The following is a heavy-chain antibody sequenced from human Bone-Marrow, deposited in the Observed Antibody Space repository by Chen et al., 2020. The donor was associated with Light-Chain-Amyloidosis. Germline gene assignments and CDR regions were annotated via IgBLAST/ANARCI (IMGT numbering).Heavy chain of an antibody. J-gene: IGHJ4*02. CDR1: GFTFRTSW. D-gene: IGHD5-12*01. V-gene: IGHV3-74*01. CDR3: SREFTGYDDY. Sequence: DVQLLESGGGLVQPGGSLKLSRAASGFTFRTSWMHWVRQAPGKGLVWVSRINPDGTIVDYADSVRGRFTISRDDAKSTVYLQMNSLRAEDTAVYYCSREFTGYDDYWGQGTLVTVSS. CDR2: INPDGTIV.